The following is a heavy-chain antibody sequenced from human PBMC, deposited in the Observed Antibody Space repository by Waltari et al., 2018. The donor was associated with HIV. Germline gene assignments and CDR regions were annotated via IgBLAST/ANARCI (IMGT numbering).Heavy chain of an antibody. CDR1: VGSTSSTS. J-gene: IGHJ3*02. CDR3: ARWGTAMVKDAFDI. CDR2: IYYSGST. Sequence: QVQLQESGPGLVKPSETLSPTCPALVGSTSSTSWSWIRQPPGKGLEWIGYIYYSGSTNYNPSLKSRVTISVDTSKNQFSLKLSSVTAADTAVYYCARWGTAMVKDAFDIWGQGTMVTVSS. V-gene: IGHV4-59*01. D-gene: IGHD5-18*01.